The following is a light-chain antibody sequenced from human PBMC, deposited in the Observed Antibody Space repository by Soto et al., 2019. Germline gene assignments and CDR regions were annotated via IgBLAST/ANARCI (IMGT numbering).Light chain of an antibody. CDR2: GNN. CDR3: QSYDISLSASSPSWV. Sequence: VLTQPPSVSGAPGQRVTISCTGSSSNIGAGFDVHWYQQFPGTAPQLLIYGNNNRPSGVPDRFSGSKSGTSASLAITGLQAEDEADYYCQSYDISLSASSPSWVFGGGTKLTVL. CDR1: SSNIGAGFD. V-gene: IGLV1-40*01. J-gene: IGLJ3*02.